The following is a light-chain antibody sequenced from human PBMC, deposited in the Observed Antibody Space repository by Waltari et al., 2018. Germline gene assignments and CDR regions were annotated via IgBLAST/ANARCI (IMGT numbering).Light chain of an antibody. J-gene: IGKJ1*01. CDR1: QSVLYSSYNNNY. Sequence: DIVMTQSPDSLAVSLGERATINCKSSQSVLYSSYNNNYLAWYQQKSGQPPKLLISWASTRESGVPDRFSGSGSGTDFTLTISSLQAEDVAVYYCQQYYSTPPTFGQGTKVEIK. CDR3: QQYYSTPPT. V-gene: IGKV4-1*01. CDR2: WAS.